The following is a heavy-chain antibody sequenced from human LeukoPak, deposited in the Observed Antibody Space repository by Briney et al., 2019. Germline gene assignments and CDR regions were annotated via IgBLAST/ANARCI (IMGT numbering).Heavy chain of an antibody. D-gene: IGHD2-2*01. CDR3: ARDRRCSSTSCYYFDY. CDR1: GFTFSSYW. V-gene: IGHV3-7*04. Sequence: GGSLRLSCAASGFTFSSYWMTWVRQAPGKGLEGVANIRQDGSEKYYVDSVKVRFTISRDNAKNSLYLQMNSLRAEDTAVYYCARDRRCSSTSCYYFDYWGQGTLVTVSS. J-gene: IGHJ4*02. CDR2: IRQDGSEK.